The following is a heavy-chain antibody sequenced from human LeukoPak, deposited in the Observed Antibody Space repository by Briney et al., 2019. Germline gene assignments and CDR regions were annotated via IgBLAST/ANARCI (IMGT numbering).Heavy chain of an antibody. Sequence: SETLSLTCAVYGGSFSGYYWGWIRQPPGKGLEWIGSIYHSGSTYYNPSLKSRVTISVDTSKNQFSLKLSSVTAADTAVYYCARAQTGRAQQQLLLNFDYWGQGTLVTVSS. D-gene: IGHD6-13*01. CDR3: ARAQTGRAQQQLLLNFDY. J-gene: IGHJ4*02. V-gene: IGHV4-38-2*01. CDR2: IYHSGST. CDR1: GGSFSGYY.